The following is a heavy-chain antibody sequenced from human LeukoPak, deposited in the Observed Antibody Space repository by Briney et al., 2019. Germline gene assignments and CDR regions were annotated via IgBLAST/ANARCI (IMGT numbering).Heavy chain of an antibody. Sequence: GGSLRLSCAASGFTFSSYEMNWVRQAPGKGLEWVSSISSSSSYIYYADSVKGRFTISRDNAKNSLFLQMNRLRAEDRAVYYCARDPGAYSSSPIDYWGQGTLVTVSS. CDR2: ISSSSSYI. J-gene: IGHJ4*02. CDR3: ARDPGAYSSSPIDY. D-gene: IGHD6-6*01. CDR1: GFTFSSYE. V-gene: IGHV3-21*01.